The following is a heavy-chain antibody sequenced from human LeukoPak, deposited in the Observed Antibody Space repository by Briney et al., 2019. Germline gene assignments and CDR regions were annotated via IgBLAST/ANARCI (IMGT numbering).Heavy chain of an antibody. J-gene: IGHJ3*02. CDR2: IYHSGST. CDR1: GDSISSNY. V-gene: IGHV4-59*01. CDR3: VRGHLVGGWFKYHAFDI. Sequence: SETLSLTCIVSGDSISSNYWSWIRQPPGKGLEWIGYIYHSGSTNYNPSLKSRVTISIDTSRKHFSLKLSSVTAADTAVYYCVRGHLVGGWFKYHAFDIWGQGTMVTVSS. D-gene: IGHD6-19*01.